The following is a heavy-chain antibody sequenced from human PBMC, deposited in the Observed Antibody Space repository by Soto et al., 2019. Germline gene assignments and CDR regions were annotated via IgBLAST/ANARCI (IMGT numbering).Heavy chain of an antibody. CDR3: AKGSSSSSGVYFDC. Sequence: PGGSLRLSCAASGFTFSSYAMSWVRQAPGKGLEWVSAISGSGGSTYYADSVKGRFTISSDNSKNTLYLQLNSLRAEDTAVYYCAKGSSSSSGVYFDCWGQGNLVTVSS. CDR1: GFTFSSYA. D-gene: IGHD6-6*01. V-gene: IGHV3-23*01. J-gene: IGHJ4*02. CDR2: ISGSGGST.